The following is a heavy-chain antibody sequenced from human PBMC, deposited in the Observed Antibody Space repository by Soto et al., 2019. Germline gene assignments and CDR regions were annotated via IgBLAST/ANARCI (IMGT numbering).Heavy chain of an antibody. D-gene: IGHD2-2*01. CDR2: IYYSGST. CDR1: GGSISYYY. V-gene: IGHV4-59*12. Sequence: SETLSLTCSVSGGSISYYYWSWIRQPPGKGLERIGYIYYSGSTNYNPSLKSRVTISVDGSKNQFSLKVKSVTAADTAVYYCARGRLVPAVNFDYWGLGTLVTVSS. CDR3: ARGRLVPAVNFDY. J-gene: IGHJ4*02.